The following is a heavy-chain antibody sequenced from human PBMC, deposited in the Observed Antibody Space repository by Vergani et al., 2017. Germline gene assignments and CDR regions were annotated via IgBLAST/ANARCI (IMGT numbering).Heavy chain of an antibody. CDR2: IYWDDDK. CDR3: AHSRDSPYYYDSSGYAFEYFQH. CDR1: GFSLSTSGVG. D-gene: IGHD3-22*01. J-gene: IGHJ1*01. V-gene: IGHV2-5*02. Sequence: QITLKESGPTLVKPTQTLTLTCTFSGFSLSTSGVGVGWIRQPPGKALEWLALIYWDDDKRYSPSLKSRLTITKDTSKNQVVLTMTNMDPVDTATYYCAHSRDSPYYYDSSGYAFEYFQHWGQGTLVTVSS.